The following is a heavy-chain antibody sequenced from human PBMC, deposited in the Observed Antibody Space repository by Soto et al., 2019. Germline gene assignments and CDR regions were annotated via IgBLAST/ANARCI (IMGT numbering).Heavy chain of an antibody. CDR2: INHSGST. D-gene: IGHD3-10*01. CDR3: ARGRRGLLFVGELFGPDRAPYYCDF. Sequence: KGLEWNGEINHSGSTNYNAPLKSRVTISVDTSKNQFSLKLSSVTAADTAVYYCARGRRGLLFVGELFGPDRAPYYCDFCGQALLLTV. V-gene: IGHV4-34*01. J-gene: IGHJ4*02.